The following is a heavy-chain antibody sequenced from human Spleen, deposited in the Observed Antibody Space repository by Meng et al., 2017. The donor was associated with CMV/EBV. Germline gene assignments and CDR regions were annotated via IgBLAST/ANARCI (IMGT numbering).Heavy chain of an antibody. Sequence: GESLKISCAASGFTFGSHSMNWVRQAPGKGLEWVSAITGDSTYKHYADSLKGRFTISRDNAKNSLYLQMNSLRAEDTAVYYCARESDDYDFWSAYYTDAFDFWGQGTMVTVSS. CDR1: GFTFGSHS. CDR3: ARESDDYDFWSAYYTDAFDF. V-gene: IGHV3-21*01. J-gene: IGHJ3*01. CDR2: ITGDSTYK. D-gene: IGHD3-3*01.